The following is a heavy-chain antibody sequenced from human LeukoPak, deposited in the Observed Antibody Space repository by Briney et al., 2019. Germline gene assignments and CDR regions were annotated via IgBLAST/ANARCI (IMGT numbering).Heavy chain of an antibody. CDR2: IYHSGST. CDR3: ARGRSWYDF. CDR1: GDSIRNYY. V-gene: IGHV4-59*01. Sequence: PSETLSLTCTVSGDSIRNYYLNWIRQPPGKGLEWIGVIYHSGSTDFNPSLKSRVTISIDTSENQFSLKLSSVTAADTAVYYCARGRSWYDFWGQGTLVTVSS. J-gene: IGHJ5*01.